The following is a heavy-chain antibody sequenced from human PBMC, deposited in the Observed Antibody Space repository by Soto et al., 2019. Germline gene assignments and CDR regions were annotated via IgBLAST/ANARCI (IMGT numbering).Heavy chain of an antibody. D-gene: IGHD3-16*01. Sequence: PSETLSLTCTVSGGSISSYYWSWIRQPPGKGLEWIGYIYYSGSTNYNPSPKSRVTISVDTSKNQFSLKLSSVTAADTAVYYCARVGLDLSHFDYWGQGTLVTVSS. CDR1: GGSISSYY. CDR3: ARVGLDLSHFDY. V-gene: IGHV4-59*01. J-gene: IGHJ4*02. CDR2: IYYSGST.